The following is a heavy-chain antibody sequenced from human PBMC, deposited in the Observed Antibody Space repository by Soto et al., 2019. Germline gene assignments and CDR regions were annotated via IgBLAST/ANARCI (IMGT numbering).Heavy chain of an antibody. D-gene: IGHD2-2*01. V-gene: IGHV3-33*01. CDR1: GFTFSSYG. CDR3: ARENQLLTADMEVWFDP. J-gene: IGHJ5*02. CDR2: IWYDGSNK. Sequence: GGSLRLSCAASGFTFSSYGMHWVRQAPGKGLEWVAVIWYDGSNKYYADSVKGRFTISRDNSKNTLYLQMNSLRAEDTAVYYCARENQLLTADMEVWFDPWGQGTLVTVSS.